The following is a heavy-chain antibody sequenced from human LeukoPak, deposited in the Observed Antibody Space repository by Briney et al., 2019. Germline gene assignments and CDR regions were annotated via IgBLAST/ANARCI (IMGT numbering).Heavy chain of an antibody. CDR3: ATGSGSYQNWFDP. Sequence: GASVKVSCKASGYTFTDYYMHWVQQAPGKGLEWMGRVDPEDGETIYAEKFQCRVTITADTSTDTAYMELSSLRSEDTAVYYCATGSGSYQNWFDPWGQGTLVTVSS. CDR1: GYTFTDYY. CDR2: VDPEDGET. V-gene: IGHV1-69-2*01. D-gene: IGHD1-26*01. J-gene: IGHJ5*02.